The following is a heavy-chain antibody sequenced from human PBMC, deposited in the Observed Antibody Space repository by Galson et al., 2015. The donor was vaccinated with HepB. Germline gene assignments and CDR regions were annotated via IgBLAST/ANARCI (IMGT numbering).Heavy chain of an antibody. CDR2: INPDSGGT. D-gene: IGHD3-3*01. V-gene: IGHV1-2*02. CDR3: ARWENYDSSFDN. CDR1: GYTFTDYY. Sequence: SVKVSCKASGYTFTDYYMHWVRQAPGQGLEWMGWINPDSGGTNYAQKFQGRVTMTRDTSISTADMELSRLRSDDTAVYYCARWENYDSSFDNRGQGTLFTVSS. J-gene: IGHJ4*02.